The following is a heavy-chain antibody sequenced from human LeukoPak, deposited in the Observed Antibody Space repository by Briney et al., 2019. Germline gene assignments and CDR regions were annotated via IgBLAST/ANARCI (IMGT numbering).Heavy chain of an antibody. D-gene: IGHD3/OR15-3a*01. CDR2: ISSSSSTI. V-gene: IGHV3-48*01. CDR1: GFTFSSYS. Sequence: QAGGPLRLSCAASGFTFSSYSMNWVRQAPGKGLEWVSYISSSSSTIYYADSVKGRFTISRDNAKNSLYLQMNSLRAEDTAVYYCARRDWNFGYWGQGTLVTVSS. J-gene: IGHJ4*02. CDR3: ARRDWNFGY.